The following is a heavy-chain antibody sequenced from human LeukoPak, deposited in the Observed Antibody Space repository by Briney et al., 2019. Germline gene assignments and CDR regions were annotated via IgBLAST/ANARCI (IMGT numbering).Heavy chain of an antibody. CDR3: AKDMALVVVTDNGMDV. D-gene: IGHD2-21*02. Sequence: GGSLRLSCAASGFTFDDYAMRWVRQAPGKGLEWVSTISWNSRSIAYADSVRGRFTVSRDNAKNSLYLQMNSLRAEDTAVYYCAKDMALVVVTDNGMDVWGQGTTVTVSS. CDR1: GFTFDDYA. CDR2: ISWNSRSI. J-gene: IGHJ6*02. V-gene: IGHV3-9*01.